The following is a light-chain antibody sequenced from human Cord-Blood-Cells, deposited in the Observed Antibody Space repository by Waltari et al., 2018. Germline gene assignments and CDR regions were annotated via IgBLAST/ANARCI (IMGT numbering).Light chain of an antibody. CDR2: WAS. J-gene: IGKJ5*01. CDR1: QSVLYSSNNKNY. CDR3: QQYYSTPIT. V-gene: IGKV4-1*01. Sequence: DIVMTQSPDSLAVSLGERATINCKSSQSVLYSSNNKNYLAWYQQKPGQPPKLLIYWASTRQSVVPDRFRGSGSGTYFTLTISSLQAEDVAVYYCQQYYSTPITFGQWTRLEIK.